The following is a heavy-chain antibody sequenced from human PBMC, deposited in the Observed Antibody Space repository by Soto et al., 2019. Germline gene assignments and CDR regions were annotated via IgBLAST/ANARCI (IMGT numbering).Heavy chain of an antibody. J-gene: IGHJ4*02. V-gene: IGHV1-69*02. Sequence: QVHLVQSGAEVKKPGSSVKVSCKASGDTFRTYTINWVRQAPGQRLEWMGRIIPMLGMSNYALKFQGRVTSTADRSTTTVYLQLTSLRSDDTAVYYCARSYALGSRAFDFWGQGTQVTVSS. CDR2: IIPMLGMS. CDR1: GDTFRTYT. D-gene: IGHD2-2*01. CDR3: ARSYALGSRAFDF.